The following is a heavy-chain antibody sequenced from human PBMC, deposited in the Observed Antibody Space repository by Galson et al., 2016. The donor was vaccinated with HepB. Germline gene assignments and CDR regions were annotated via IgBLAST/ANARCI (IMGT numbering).Heavy chain of an antibody. V-gene: IGHV4-4*02. CDR3: VRKSDCRGDNPCYVGWFDS. Sequence: ETLSLTCAVSGDSMRSFDWWSWVRRSPEMGLEWIGEISHGGTAHYNPSLESRVLMSPDNSNKGFSLKLTSVTAADPAVYYCVRKSDCRGDNPCYVGWFDSWGQGTLVTVSS. CDR2: ISHGGTA. CDR1: GDSMRSFDW. J-gene: IGHJ5*01. D-gene: IGHD2-2*01.